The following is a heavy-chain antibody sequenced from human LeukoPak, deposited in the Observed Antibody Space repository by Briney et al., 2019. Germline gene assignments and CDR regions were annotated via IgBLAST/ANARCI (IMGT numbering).Heavy chain of an antibody. V-gene: IGHV1-69*13. CDR2: IIPIFGTA. Sequence: GASVKVSCKASGGTFSSYAISWVRQAPGQGLEWMGGIIPIFGTANYAQKFQGRVTNTADESTSTAYMELSSLRSEDTAVYYCARVVLMVYATGIYDYWGQGTLVTVSS. CDR3: ARVVLMVYATGIYDY. CDR1: GGTFSSYA. J-gene: IGHJ4*02. D-gene: IGHD2-8*01.